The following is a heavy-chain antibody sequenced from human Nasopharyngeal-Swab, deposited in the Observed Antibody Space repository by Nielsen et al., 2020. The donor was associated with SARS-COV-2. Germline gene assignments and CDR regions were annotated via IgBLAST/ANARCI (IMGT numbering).Heavy chain of an antibody. CDR3: ARRLPTAMVFDY. J-gene: IGHJ4*02. V-gene: IGHV3-11*01. CDR1: GVSISSQY. Sequence: LSLTCTVSGVSISSQYWSWIRQAPGKGLEWVSYITPSGGTIYYADSVKGRFTISRDNAKNSLYLQVNGLRAEDTAVYYCARRLPTAMVFDYWGQGTLVTVSS. D-gene: IGHD5-18*01. CDR2: ITPSGGTI.